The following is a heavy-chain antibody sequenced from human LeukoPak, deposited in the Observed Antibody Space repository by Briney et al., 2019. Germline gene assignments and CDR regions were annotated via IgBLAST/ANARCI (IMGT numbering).Heavy chain of an antibody. CDR3: AKELSGSRGVGAFDV. D-gene: IGHD1-26*01. CDR1: GFTFSSYA. CDR2: ISGSGGST. Sequence: GGSLRLSCAASGFTFSSYAMSWVRQAPGKGLEWVSAISGSGGSTYYADSVRGRVTISRDNSKNTLYLQMNSLRAEDTAVYYCAKELSGSRGVGAFDVWGQGTMVTVSS. V-gene: IGHV3-23*01. J-gene: IGHJ3*01.